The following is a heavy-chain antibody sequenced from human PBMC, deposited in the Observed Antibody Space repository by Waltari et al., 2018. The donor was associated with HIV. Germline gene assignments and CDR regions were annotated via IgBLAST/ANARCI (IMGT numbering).Heavy chain of an antibody. D-gene: IGHD3-22*01. CDR3: ARHVGGYDSSGYFPYYFDY. CDR2: IYYSGST. J-gene: IGHJ4*02. CDR1: DGSIDRSSYY. Sequence: QLQLQESGPGLVKPSETLSLTCTVSDGSIDRSSYYWGWIRQPPGKVLEWIGSIYYSGSTYDNPSLKSGVTISVDTSKNRFSLKLSSVTAADTTVYYCARHVGGYDSSGYFPYYFDYWGQGALVTVSS. V-gene: IGHV4-39*01.